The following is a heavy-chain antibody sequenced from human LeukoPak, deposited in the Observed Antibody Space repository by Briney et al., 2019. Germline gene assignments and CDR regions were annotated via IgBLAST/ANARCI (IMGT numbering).Heavy chain of an antibody. J-gene: IGHJ4*02. D-gene: IGHD1-1*01. CDR1: GGSFSGYY. CDR3: AREFGPVATGTRGNPSDY. V-gene: IGHV4-34*01. Sequence: PSETLSLTCAVYGGSFSGYYWSWIRQPPGKGLEWIGEINHSGSTNYNPSLKSRVTISVDTSKNQFSLKLSSVTAADTAVYYCAREFGPVATGTRGNPSDYWGQGTLVTVSS. CDR2: INHSGST.